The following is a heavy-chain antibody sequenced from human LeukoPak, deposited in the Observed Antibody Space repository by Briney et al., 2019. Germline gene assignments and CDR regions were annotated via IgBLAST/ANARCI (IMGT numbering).Heavy chain of an antibody. V-gene: IGHV1-24*01. D-gene: IGHD2-21*02. CDR2: FDLEDGET. CDR3: ATAPSYCGGDCPFDY. J-gene: IGHJ4*02. CDR1: GYTLTELS. Sequence: ASVKVSCKVSGYTLTELSMHWVRQAPGKGLEWMGGFDLEDGETIYAQKFQGRVTMTEDTSTDTAYMELSSLRSEDTAVYYCATAPSYCGGDCPFDYWGQGTLVTVSS.